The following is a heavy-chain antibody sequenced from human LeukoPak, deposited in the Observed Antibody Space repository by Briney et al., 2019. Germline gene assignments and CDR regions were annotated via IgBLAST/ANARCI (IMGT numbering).Heavy chain of an antibody. CDR3: AKAIRYYYYGMDV. V-gene: IGHV3-23*01. D-gene: IGHD2-2*02. CDR1: KFTFSSAW. Sequence: GGSLRLSCAASKFTFSSAWMSWVRQAPGKGLEWVSAVSGSGGSTYYADSVKGRFTISRDNSKNTLYLQMNSLRVEDTAVYYCAKAIRYYYYGMDVWGQGTTVTVSS. CDR2: VSGSGGST. J-gene: IGHJ6*02.